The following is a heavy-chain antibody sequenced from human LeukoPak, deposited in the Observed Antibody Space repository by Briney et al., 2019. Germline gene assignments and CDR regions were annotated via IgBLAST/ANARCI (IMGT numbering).Heavy chain of an antibody. CDR3: AKGGYDILTGYDSPSDY. J-gene: IGHJ4*02. CDR2: ISAYNGNT. Sequence: ASVKVSCKASGYTFTSYGISWVRQAPGQGLEWMGWISAYNGNTNYAQKLQGRVTMTTDTSTSTAYMELRSLRSDDTAVYYCAKGGYDILTGYDSPSDYWGQGTLATVSS. V-gene: IGHV1-18*04. D-gene: IGHD3-9*01. CDR1: GYTFTSYG.